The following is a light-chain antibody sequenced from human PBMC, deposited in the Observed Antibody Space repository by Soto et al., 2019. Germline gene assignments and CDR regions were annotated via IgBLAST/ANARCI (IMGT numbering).Light chain of an antibody. J-gene: IGKJ3*01. CDR3: LQSSVGFT. CDR1: QSFGTY. V-gene: IGKV3-11*01. CDR2: GAS. Sequence: EIVLTQSPSTLSLSPGERVTLACRASQSFGTYLAWYQQKPGQAPRPLIYGASQRAPVISARFSGSGSGTDFTLPISSLEPEDFAVYHCLQSSVGFTFGPGNKLDLK.